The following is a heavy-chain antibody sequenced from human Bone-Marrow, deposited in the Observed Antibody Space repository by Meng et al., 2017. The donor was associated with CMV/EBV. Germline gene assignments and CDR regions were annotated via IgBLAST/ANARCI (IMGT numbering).Heavy chain of an antibody. CDR2: ISSSSSYI. D-gene: IGHD6-13*01. V-gene: IGHV3-21*01. CDR3: AREDSSSSYHGMDV. CDR1: GFSVNDHY. J-gene: IGHJ6*02. Sequence: GESLKISCAASGFSVNDHYMSRVRQAPGKGLEWVSSISSSSSYIYYADSVKGRFTISRDNAKNSLYLQMNSLRAEDTAVYYCAREDSSSSYHGMDVWGQGTTVTVSS.